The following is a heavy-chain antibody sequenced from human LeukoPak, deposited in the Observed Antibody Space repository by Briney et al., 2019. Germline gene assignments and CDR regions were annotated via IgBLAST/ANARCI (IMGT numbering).Heavy chain of an antibody. CDR1: GGSISSYY. CDR2: IYYSGST. Sequence: SETLSLTCTVSGGSISSYYWSWIRQPPGKGVEWIGYIYYSGSTNYNPSLKSRVTISVDTSKNQFSLKLSSVTAADTAVYYCARVGWELLDAYYYYYMDVWGKGTTVTVSS. J-gene: IGHJ6*03. CDR3: ARVGWELLDAYYYYYMDV. V-gene: IGHV4-59*01. D-gene: IGHD1-26*01.